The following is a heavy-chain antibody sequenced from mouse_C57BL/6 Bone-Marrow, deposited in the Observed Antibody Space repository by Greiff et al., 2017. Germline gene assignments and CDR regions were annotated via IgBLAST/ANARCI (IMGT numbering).Heavy chain of an antibody. Sequence: VQLVESGAELAKPGASVKLSCKASGYTFTSYWMHWVKQRPGQGLEWIGYINPSSGDTKYNQKFKDKATLTADKSSSTAYMQLSSLTYADSAVYDCARGYDAWYFEGWGKGTTVTVS. D-gene: IGHD2-2*01. CDR2: INPSSGDT. J-gene: IGHJ1*03. CDR1: GYTFTSYW. CDR3: ARGYDAWYFEG. V-gene: IGHV1-7*01.